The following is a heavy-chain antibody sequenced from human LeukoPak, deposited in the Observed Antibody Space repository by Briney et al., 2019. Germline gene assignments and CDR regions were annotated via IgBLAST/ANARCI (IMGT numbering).Heavy chain of an antibody. CDR1: GYTFTGYY. J-gene: IGHJ4*02. V-gene: IGHV1-2*02. D-gene: IGHD6-13*01. CDR3: ARDSASWYWDFDY. CDR2: INPNSGGT. Sequence: ASVKVFCKASGYTFTGYYMHWVRQAPGQGLEWMGWINPNSGGTNYAQKFQGRVTMTRDTSISTAYMELSRLRSDDTAVYYCARDSASWYWDFDYWGQGTLVTVSS.